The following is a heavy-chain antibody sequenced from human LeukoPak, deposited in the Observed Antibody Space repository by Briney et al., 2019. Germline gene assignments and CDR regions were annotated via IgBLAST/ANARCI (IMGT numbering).Heavy chain of an antibody. D-gene: IGHD3-16*01. CDR1: GFTFSSYC. CDR3: ANDGLMITFGGDRSGGLFDY. J-gene: IGHJ4*02. V-gene: IGHV3-23*01. CDR2: ISGSGGST. Sequence: GGSLRLSCVASGFTFSSYCMSWVRQAPGKGLEWVSAISGSGGSTSYTDSVKGRFTISRHNSKHTLYLQINCVLAEATAVYYCANDGLMITFGGDRSGGLFDYWRQETLVSVSS.